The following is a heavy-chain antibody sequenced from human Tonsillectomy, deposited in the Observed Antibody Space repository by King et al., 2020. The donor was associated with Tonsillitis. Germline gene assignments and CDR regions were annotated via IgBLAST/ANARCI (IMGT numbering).Heavy chain of an antibody. J-gene: IGHJ4*02. CDR1: GFTFSGSA. V-gene: IGHV3-73*02. Sequence: VQLVESGGGLVQPGGSLKLSCAASGFTFSGSAMHWVRQASGKGLEWVGRIRSKANSYATAYAASVKGRFTISRDDSKNTAYLQMNSLKTGDTAVYYCTCWVGWQQLTFWGQGTPVTVSA. D-gene: IGHD6-13*01. CDR2: IRSKANSYAT. CDR3: TCWVGWQQLTF.